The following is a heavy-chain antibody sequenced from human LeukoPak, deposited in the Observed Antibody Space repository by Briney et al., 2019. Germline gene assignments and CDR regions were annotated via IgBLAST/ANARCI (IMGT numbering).Heavy chain of an antibody. V-gene: IGHV3-23*01. Sequence: GGSLRLSCAASGFTLSSYAMSWVRQAPGKGLEWVSGISGSGGITYYADSVKGRFTISRDNSKNTLYLQMNSLRAEDTAVYYCAKAFDYCTSTSCADFDYWGQGTLVTVSS. D-gene: IGHD2-2*01. CDR3: AKAFDYCTSTSCADFDY. CDR2: ISGSGGIT. J-gene: IGHJ4*02. CDR1: GFTLSSYA.